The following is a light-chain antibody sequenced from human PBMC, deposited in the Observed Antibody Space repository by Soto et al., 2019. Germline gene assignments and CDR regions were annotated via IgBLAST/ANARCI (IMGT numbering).Light chain of an antibody. Sequence: QSVLTQPPSVSGAPGQRVTISCTGSGSNIGAGYDVHGYQQFPGTAPKLLIYVNSNRPSGVPDRFSGSKSGTSASLAITGLQAEDEADYYCQSYDSSLSASVFGGGTKLTVL. CDR3: QSYDSSLSASV. CDR2: VNS. V-gene: IGLV1-40*01. CDR1: GSNIGAGYD. J-gene: IGLJ2*01.